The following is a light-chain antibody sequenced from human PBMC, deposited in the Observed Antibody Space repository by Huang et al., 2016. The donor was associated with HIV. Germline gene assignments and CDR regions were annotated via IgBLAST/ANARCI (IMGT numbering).Light chain of an antibody. CDR3: QQYGSSVLT. Sequence: VFRQSPGTLSLSAGERATPACTASQSIRSSYLAWYQQKPGQTPRLLIYAASSRAAGVPDRFSGSGSGIDFTLTISRLEPEDFAVFFCQQYGSSVLTFGGGTKVE. J-gene: IGKJ4*01. CDR2: AAS. V-gene: IGKV3-20*01. CDR1: QSIRSSY.